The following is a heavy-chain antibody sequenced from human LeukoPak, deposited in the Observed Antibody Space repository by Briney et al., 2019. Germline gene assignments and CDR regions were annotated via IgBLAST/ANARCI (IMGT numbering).Heavy chain of an antibody. CDR2: TYYRSKWHD. CDR3: ARIVGGQVDC. J-gene: IGHJ4*02. Sequence: SQTLSLSCAISGDSVSSNSAAWNWIRQSPSRGLEWLGRTYYRSKWHDDYAVSVKSRITIKPDTSKMQFSLQLNSVTPEDTAVYYCARIVGGQVDCWGQGTLVTVSS. D-gene: IGHD3-22*01. V-gene: IGHV6-1*01. CDR1: GDSVSSNSAA.